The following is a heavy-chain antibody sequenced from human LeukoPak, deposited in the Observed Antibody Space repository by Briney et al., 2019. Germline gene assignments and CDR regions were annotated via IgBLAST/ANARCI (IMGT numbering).Heavy chain of an antibody. J-gene: IGHJ3*01. V-gene: IGHV3-9*03. CDR1: GFTFDDYA. D-gene: IGHD5-24*01. Sequence: SLRLSCAASGFTFDDYAMHWVRQAPGKGLEWVSGISWNSGSIGYADSVKGRFTISRDNAKNSLYLQMNSLRAEDMALSYCAKGARDGYNWKSAFDFWGQGTMVTVSS. CDR3: AKGARDGYNWKSAFDF. CDR2: ISWNSGSI.